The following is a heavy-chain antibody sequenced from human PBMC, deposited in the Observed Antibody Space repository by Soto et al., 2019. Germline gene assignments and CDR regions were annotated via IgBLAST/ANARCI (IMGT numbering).Heavy chain of an antibody. V-gene: IGHV4-39*01. D-gene: IGHD4-17*01. CDR3: ARIYGGYYFDY. CDR1: GASISSSSYY. CDR2: IYYSGST. J-gene: IGHJ4*02. Sequence: SETLSLTCTVSGASISSSSYYWGWIRQPPGKGMEWIGTIYYSGSTYYKPSLKSRVTISVDTSKNQFSLKLRSVTAADTAVYYCARIYGGYYFDYWGQGTLVTVSS.